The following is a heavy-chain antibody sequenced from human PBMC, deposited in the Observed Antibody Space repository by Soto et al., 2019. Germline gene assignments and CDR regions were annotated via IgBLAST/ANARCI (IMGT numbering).Heavy chain of an antibody. CDR2: INPTSGGT. J-gene: IGHJ4*02. CDR3: ARDPDYGDYWGYFFDS. CDR1: GYTFAAYY. D-gene: IGHD4-17*01. Sequence: QVQLVQSGAEVKKPGASVKVSCKTSGYTFAAYYIHWIRQAPGQGLEWMGWINPTSGGTVYAQNFQDRVTMTRDTSISPAYMELRRLHSHDTAVYYCARDPDYGDYWGYFFDSWGQGTPVTVSS. V-gene: IGHV1-2*02.